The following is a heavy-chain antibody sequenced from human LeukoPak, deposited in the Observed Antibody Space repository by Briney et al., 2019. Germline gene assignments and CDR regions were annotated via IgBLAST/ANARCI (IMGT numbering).Heavy chain of an antibody. CDR1: GGSISSYY. J-gene: IGHJ4*02. CDR2: IYYSGST. CDR3: ARRGGVEYSSGWYFDY. Sequence: SETLSLTCTVSGGSISSYYWNWIRQPPGKGLEWIGYIYYSGSTNYNPSLKSRVTISVDTTKNQFSLKLSSVTAADTAMYYCARRGGVEYSSGWYFDYWGQGTLVTVSP. D-gene: IGHD6-19*01. V-gene: IGHV4-59*08.